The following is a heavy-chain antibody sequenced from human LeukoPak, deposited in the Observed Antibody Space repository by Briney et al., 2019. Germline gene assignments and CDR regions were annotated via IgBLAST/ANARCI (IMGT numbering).Heavy chain of an antibody. CDR1: GGTFSSYA. J-gene: IGHJ3*02. D-gene: IGHD3-22*01. Sequence: SVKVSCKASGGTFSSYAISWVRQAPGQGLEWMGRIIPIFGTANHAQKFQGRVTITTDESTSTAYMELSSLRSEDTAVYYCASYYDSSGYPGAFDIWGQGTMVTVSS. CDR3: ASYYDSSGYPGAFDI. V-gene: IGHV1-69*05. CDR2: IIPIFGTA.